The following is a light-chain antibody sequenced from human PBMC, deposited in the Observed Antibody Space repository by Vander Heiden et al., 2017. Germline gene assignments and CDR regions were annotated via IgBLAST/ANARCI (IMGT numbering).Light chain of an antibody. Sequence: DIQMTQSPSTLSASVGDRVTISCRASQSFDNFLAWYQHQPGKAPKLLIYKASSLEGGVPSRFIGSGSGTEFTLTISSLQPDDFATYYCQKYDYYPLTFGGGTKVEIK. CDR3: QKYDYYPLT. J-gene: IGKJ4*01. CDR2: KAS. CDR1: QSFDNF. V-gene: IGKV1-5*03.